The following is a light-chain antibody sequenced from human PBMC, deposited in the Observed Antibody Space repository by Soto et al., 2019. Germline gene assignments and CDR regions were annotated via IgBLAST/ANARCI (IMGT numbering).Light chain of an antibody. CDR2: DAS. V-gene: IGKV1-5*01. CDR1: QSISSW. CDR3: LQYDSYPHT. Sequence: DIQMTQFPSTLSTSVGDRVPITCRASQSISSWLAWYQQKPGKAPNLLIYDASSLESGVPSRFSGSGSGTEFTLTISSLQPDDFATYYCLQYDSYPHTFGQGTKLEIK. J-gene: IGKJ2*01.